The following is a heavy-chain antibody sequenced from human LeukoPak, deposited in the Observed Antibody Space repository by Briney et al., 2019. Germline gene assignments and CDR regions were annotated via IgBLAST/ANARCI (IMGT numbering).Heavy chain of an antibody. D-gene: IGHD3-22*01. V-gene: IGHV1-2*02. Sequence: ASVKVSCKASGYTFTGYYMHWVRQAPGQGLEWMGWINPNSGGTNYAQKFQGRVTMTRDTSISTAYMELGRLRSDDTAVYYCARDQHYYDSSGSYSWGQGTLVSVSS. CDR2: INPNSGGT. CDR1: GYTFTGYY. CDR3: ARDQHYYDSSGSYS. J-gene: IGHJ4*02.